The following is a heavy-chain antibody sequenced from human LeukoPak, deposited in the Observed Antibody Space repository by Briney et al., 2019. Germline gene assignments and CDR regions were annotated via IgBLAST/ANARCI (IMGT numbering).Heavy chain of an antibody. CDR2: IRYDGSNK. J-gene: IGHJ4*02. CDR3: APPITGTDY. V-gene: IGHV3-30*02. D-gene: IGHD1-20*01. CDR1: GFTFSSYG. Sequence: GGSLTLPCAASGFTFSSYGMHWGRQDPGKRLEWVAFIRYDGSNKYYPDSVKGRFTISRDKSKNPLYLQMNSLRAEDTAVYYCAPPITGTDYWGQGTLVTVSS.